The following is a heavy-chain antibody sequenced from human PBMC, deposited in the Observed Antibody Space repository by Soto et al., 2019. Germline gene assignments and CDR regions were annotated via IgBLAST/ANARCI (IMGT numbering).Heavy chain of an antibody. CDR1: GGTFSSYA. V-gene: IGHV1-69*13. J-gene: IGHJ5*02. Sequence: SVKVSCKSSGGTFSSYAFSWVRQAPGQGLEWMGGIIPMFGTANYAQKFQGRVTITADESTSTAYMELSSLRFEDTAVYYCARDSLVVVAAAPRWLDPWGQGTLVTVSS. D-gene: IGHD2-15*01. CDR2: IIPMFGTA. CDR3: ARDSLVVVAAAPRWLDP.